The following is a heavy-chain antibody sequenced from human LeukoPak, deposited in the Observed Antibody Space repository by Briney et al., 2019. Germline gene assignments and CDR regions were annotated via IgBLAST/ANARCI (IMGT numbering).Heavy chain of an antibody. D-gene: IGHD3-16*01. CDR3: ARGVNFGNYYMDV. V-gene: IGHV3-48*03. CDR1: GFTFSSYE. CDR2: ISSSGSTI. J-gene: IGHJ6*03. Sequence: PGGSLRLSCAASGFTFSSYEMNWVRQAPGKGLEWVSYISSSGSTIYYADSVKGRFTISRDNAKNSLYLQMNSLRAEDTAVYYCARGVNFGNYYMDVWGKGTTVTVSS.